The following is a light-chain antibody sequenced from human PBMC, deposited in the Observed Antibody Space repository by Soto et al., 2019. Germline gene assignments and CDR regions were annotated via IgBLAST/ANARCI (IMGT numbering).Light chain of an antibody. CDR3: RSYAGSDMFV. CDR2: EDN. V-gene: IGLV6-57*02. CDR1: SGSVASNY. J-gene: IGLJ1*01. Sequence: NFMLTQPQSVSESPGKTVTISCTGSSGSVASNYVQWYQQRPGSAPTTVIYEDNRRPSGVPERFSGSKSGNTASLTVSGLQAEDEADYYCRSYAGSDMFVFGTGTKLTVL.